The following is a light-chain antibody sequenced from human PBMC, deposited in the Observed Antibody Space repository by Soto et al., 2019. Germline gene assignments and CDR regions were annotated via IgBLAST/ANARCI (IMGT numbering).Light chain of an antibody. CDR1: SSDIGDFNY. Sequence: QSALTQPASVSGSPGQSITFSCTGTSSDIGDFNYVSWYQQHPGEAPKLIIYDVTNRPSGVSNRFSGSKSGNTASLTISGLQAEDEADYYCSSHTGSRYVFGTGTKLTVL. J-gene: IGLJ1*01. CDR2: DVT. CDR3: SSHTGSRYV. V-gene: IGLV2-14*01.